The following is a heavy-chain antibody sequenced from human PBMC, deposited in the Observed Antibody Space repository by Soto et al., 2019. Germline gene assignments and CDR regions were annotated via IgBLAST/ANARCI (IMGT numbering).Heavy chain of an antibody. Sequence: PGWSLRLSCAASGFTFSSSAISWCRHAPGKGLEWVSAVSANGQGIYYADSVRGRFTISRDNSKNTVFLHMDSLSAEDTAVYYCAKDRHYPRDYFHYWGQGTLVTVSS. J-gene: IGHJ4*02. D-gene: IGHD3-10*01. CDR1: GFTFSSSA. CDR3: AKDRHYPRDYFHY. V-gene: IGHV3-23*01. CDR2: VSANGQGI.